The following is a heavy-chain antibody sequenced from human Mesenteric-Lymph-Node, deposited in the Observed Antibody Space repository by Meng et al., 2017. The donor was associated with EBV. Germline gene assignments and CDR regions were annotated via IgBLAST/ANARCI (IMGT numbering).Heavy chain of an antibody. D-gene: IGHD1-26*01. CDR1: AYTYSSYA. CDR2: INTKTGKP. CDR3: ARGVGSYSDY. Sequence: HVELLPCGSEVNKPGVSVKFSCKASAYTYSSYAINWVRQAPGQGLEWIGWINTKTGKPAYAQGFTGRFVFSLDTSVSTAYLQISTLKAEDTAVYFCARGVGSYSDYWGQGTLVTVSS. J-gene: IGHJ4*02. V-gene: IGHV7-4-1*02.